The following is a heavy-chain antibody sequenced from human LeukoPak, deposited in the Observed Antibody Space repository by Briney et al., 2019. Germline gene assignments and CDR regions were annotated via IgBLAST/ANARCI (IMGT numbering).Heavy chain of an antibody. J-gene: IGHJ5*01. CDR2: IDHSRNI. CDR3: ARRQIYFYGSETSFNKAGFDS. Sequence: SETLSLTCAVYGGSFSDYYWNWIRQTPGKGLEWIGEIDHSRNIHLNPSLKSRVTISVDTSKNQFSLKLNSVTAPDTAIYYCARRQIYFYGSETSFNKAGFDSWGQGTLVTVSS. V-gene: IGHV4-34*01. D-gene: IGHD3-10*01. CDR1: GGSFSDYY.